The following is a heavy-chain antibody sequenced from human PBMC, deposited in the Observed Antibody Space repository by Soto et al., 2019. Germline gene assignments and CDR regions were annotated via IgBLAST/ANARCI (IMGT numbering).Heavy chain of an antibody. CDR2: ISYDGSKT. CDR3: ARDLDDFWSGYYSDWYYGMDV. Sequence: QVQLVESGGGVVQAGRSLRLSCVVSGFTVSNYAFHWVRQAPGKGLEWVTSISYDGSKTYYADSVKGRFTFSRDNSKNTLYLQMNSLRDEDTAVYYCARDLDDFWSGYYSDWYYGMDVWGQGTKATVAS. CDR1: GFTVSNYA. D-gene: IGHD3-3*01. J-gene: IGHJ6*02. V-gene: IGHV3-30-3*01.